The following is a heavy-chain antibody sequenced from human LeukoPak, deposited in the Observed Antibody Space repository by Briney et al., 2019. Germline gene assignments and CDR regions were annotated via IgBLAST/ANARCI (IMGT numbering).Heavy chain of an antibody. CDR2: IWYDGSNK. CDR3: ARDRAAADLDY. D-gene: IGHD6-13*01. CDR1: GFTFSSYG. Sequence: GGSLRLSCAASGFTFSSYGMHWVRQAPGKGLEWVAVIWYDGSNKFYAASVKGRFTISRDNSKNTLYLQMNSLRAEDTAVYYCARDRAAADLDYWGQGTLVTVSS. J-gene: IGHJ4*02. V-gene: IGHV3-33*01.